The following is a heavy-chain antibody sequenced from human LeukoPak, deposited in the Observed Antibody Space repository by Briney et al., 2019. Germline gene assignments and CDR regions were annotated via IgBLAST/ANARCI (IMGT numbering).Heavy chain of an antibody. Sequence: SETLSLTCTVSGGSISSSNYYWGWLRQPPGKGLEWIGSIYYSGSTYYNPSLKSRATISVDTSNKQCTLKLSSVPAADTAVYYCARDKYGSGTGFYLWGQGTLVTVFS. D-gene: IGHD3-10*01. CDR3: ARDKYGSGTGFYL. V-gene: IGHV4-39*06. J-gene: IGHJ5*02. CDR1: GGSISSSNYY. CDR2: IYYSGST.